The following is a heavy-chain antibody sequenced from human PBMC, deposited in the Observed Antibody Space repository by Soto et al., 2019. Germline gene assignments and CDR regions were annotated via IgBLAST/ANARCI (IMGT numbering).Heavy chain of an antibody. D-gene: IGHD2-21*02. Sequence: QVQLRESGPGLVKPSGTLSLTCVVSGASISSTYWWSWVRQPPGKGLEWIGEIYHTGSTKYNPSLKSRVSISIDKSNHEFSLKLNSVTAADTAVYYCATLPPRIEVVVTPIPTWGQGILVNVSS. J-gene: IGHJ5*02. V-gene: IGHV4-4*02. CDR1: GASISSTYW. CDR2: IYHTGST. CDR3: ATLPPRIEVVVTPIPT.